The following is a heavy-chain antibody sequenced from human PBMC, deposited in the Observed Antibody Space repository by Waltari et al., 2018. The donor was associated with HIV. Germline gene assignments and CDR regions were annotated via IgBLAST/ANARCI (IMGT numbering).Heavy chain of an antibody. J-gene: IGHJ5*02. Sequence: EVQLLASGGGLVQPGGSLRLSCRASGFSFSISAMNWVRQAPGKGLEWVSGISGSGDNRYYADSVKGRFTISRDNSKNKVFLQMKSLRPEDTAFYYCTKDPVTAVGNINWFDPWGQGTLVTVSS. V-gene: IGHV3-23*01. CDR1: GFSFSISA. CDR3: TKDPVTAVGNINWFDP. CDR2: ISGSGDNR. D-gene: IGHD6-13*01.